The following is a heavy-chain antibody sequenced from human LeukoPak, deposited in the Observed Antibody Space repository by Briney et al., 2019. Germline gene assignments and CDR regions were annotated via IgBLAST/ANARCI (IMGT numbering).Heavy chain of an antibody. V-gene: IGHV3-11*01. CDR2: ICDSGGTI. CDR3: ARDRLGDYDHSGYYDK. CDR1: GFTFSDYS. J-gene: IGHJ4*02. Sequence: GGSLRLSCAASGFTFSDYSMRWVRQAPGKGLEWVSYICDSGGTIYYADSVKGRFTISRDNAKNSVYLQMNNLRAEDTAVYYCARDRLGDYDHSGYYDKGGQGTLATVSS. D-gene: IGHD3-22*01.